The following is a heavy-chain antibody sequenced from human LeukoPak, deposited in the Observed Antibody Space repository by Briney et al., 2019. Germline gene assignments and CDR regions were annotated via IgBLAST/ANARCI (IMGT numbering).Heavy chain of an antibody. V-gene: IGHV3-21*04. Sequence: GRSLRLSCAASGFTFSSYSMNWVRQAPGKGLEWVSSISSSSSYIYYADSVKGRFTISRDNAKNSLYLQMSSLRSEDTAVYYCARVGYQLLEYYYYYYMDVWGKGTTVTISS. D-gene: IGHD2-2*01. CDR1: GFTFSSYS. CDR3: ARVGYQLLEYYYYYYMDV. J-gene: IGHJ6*03. CDR2: ISSSSSYI.